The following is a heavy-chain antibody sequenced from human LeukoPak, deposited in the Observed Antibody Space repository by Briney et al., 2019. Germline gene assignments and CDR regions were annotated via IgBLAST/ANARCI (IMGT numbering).Heavy chain of an antibody. Sequence: ASVKVSCKASGYTFTGYYMHWVRQAPGQGLEWMGWINPNSGGTNYAQKFQGRVTITTDESTSTAYMELSSLRSEATAVYYCASLTEGWFGESLHQYNWFDPWGQGTLVTVSS. CDR2: INPNSGGT. V-gene: IGHV1-2*02. J-gene: IGHJ5*02. CDR3: ASLTEGWFGESLHQYNWFDP. D-gene: IGHD3-10*01. CDR1: GYTFTGYY.